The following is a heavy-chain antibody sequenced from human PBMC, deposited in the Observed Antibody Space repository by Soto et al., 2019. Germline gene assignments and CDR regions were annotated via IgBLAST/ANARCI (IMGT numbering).Heavy chain of an antibody. J-gene: IGHJ4*02. V-gene: IGHV3-7*01. CDR1: GFTFSSSW. CDR2: IKQDGGEK. D-gene: IGHD1-26*01. CDR3: ASGRIVGATRPIGLDY. Sequence: EVQLVESGGGLVQPGESLRLSCAASGFTFSSSWMSWVRQAPGKGLEWVANIKQDGGEKYYVDSVKGRFTISRDNAKNSLYLQMNSLRAEDTAVYYCASGRIVGATRPIGLDYWGQGTLVTVSS.